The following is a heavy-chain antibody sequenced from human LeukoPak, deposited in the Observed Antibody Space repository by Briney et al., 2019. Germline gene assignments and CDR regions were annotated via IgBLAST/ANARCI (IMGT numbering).Heavy chain of an antibody. CDR2: INPSGGST. CDR3: AREMSSSWYEVGVEIYYYYGMDV. J-gene: IGHJ6*02. CDR1: GYTFTSYY. D-gene: IGHD6-13*01. V-gene: IGHV1-46*01. Sequence: ASVKVSCKASGYTFTSYYMHWVRQAPGQGLEWMGIINPSGGSTSYAQKFQGRVTMTRDTSTSTVYMELSSLRSEDTAVYYCAREMSSSWYEVGVEIYYYYGMDVWGQGTTVTVSS.